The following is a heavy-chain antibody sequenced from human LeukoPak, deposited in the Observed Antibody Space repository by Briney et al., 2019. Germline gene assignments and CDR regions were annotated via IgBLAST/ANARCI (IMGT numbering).Heavy chain of an antibody. Sequence: GGSLRLSCAASGFTFSSYWMNWARQAPGKGLGWVASINHNGNVNYYVDSVKGRFTISRDNAKNTLYLQMNSLRADDTAVYYCPRGRYSFDYWGQGTLVTVSS. D-gene: IGHD3-3*01. J-gene: IGHJ4*02. CDR1: GFTFSSYW. CDR2: INHNGNVN. V-gene: IGHV3-7*01. CDR3: PRGRYSFDY.